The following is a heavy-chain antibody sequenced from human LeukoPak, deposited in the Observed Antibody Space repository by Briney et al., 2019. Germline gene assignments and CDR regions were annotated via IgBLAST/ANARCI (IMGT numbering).Heavy chain of an antibody. Sequence: SETLSLTCTVSGGSVSSGSYYWSWIRQPPGKGLEWIGYIYYSGSTNYNPSLKGRVTISVDTSKNQFSLKLSSVTAADTAVYYCARYLITFGGGNIDYWGQGPLVTVSS. CDR3: ARYLITFGGGNIDY. CDR1: GGSVSSGSYY. CDR2: IYYSGST. V-gene: IGHV4-61*01. J-gene: IGHJ4*02. D-gene: IGHD3-16*01.